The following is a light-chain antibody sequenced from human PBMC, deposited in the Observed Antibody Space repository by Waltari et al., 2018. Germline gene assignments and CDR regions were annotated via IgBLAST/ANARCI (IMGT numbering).Light chain of an antibody. J-gene: IGLJ3*02. CDR2: YNN. CDR1: SSHTGNKP. V-gene: IGLV1-44*01. Sequence: QSVLTQAPSASGAPGQRVILSCSGLSSHTGNKPVNLYQEVTGTAPKLLIFYNNERPSGVPDRLSGSKSGTSASLAISGLQSEDEADYYCASWDDGLNGWVFGGGTRLTVL. CDR3: ASWDDGLNGWV.